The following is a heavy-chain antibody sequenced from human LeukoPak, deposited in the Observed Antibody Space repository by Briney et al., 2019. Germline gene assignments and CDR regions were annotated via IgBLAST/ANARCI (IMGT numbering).Heavy chain of an antibody. Sequence: GESLKISCKGSGYSITSQWIGWVRQMPGKGLEWMGFIYPGDSDTRYSPSFQGQVTISADKSISTAYLQWNSLKASDTAMYYCARHVGRITAADTRWFDPWGQGTLVTVSS. CDR1: GYSITSQW. CDR3: ARHVGRITAADTRWFDP. D-gene: IGHD6-13*01. J-gene: IGHJ5*02. V-gene: IGHV5-51*01. CDR2: IYPGDSDT.